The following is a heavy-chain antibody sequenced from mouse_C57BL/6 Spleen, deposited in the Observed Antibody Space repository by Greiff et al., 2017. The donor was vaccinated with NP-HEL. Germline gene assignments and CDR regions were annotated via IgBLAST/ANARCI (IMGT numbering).Heavy chain of an antibody. V-gene: IGHV1-69*01. D-gene: IGHD1-1*01. CDR2: IDPSDSYT. CDR1: GYTFTSYW. CDR3: ASHYYGSSYGYFDV. J-gene: IGHJ1*03. Sequence: VQLQQSGAELVMPGASVKLSCKASGYTFTSYWMHRVKQRPGQGLEWIGEIDPSDSYTNYNQKFKGKSTLTVDKSSSTAYMQLSSLTSEDSAVYYCASHYYGSSYGYFDVWGTGTTVTVSS.